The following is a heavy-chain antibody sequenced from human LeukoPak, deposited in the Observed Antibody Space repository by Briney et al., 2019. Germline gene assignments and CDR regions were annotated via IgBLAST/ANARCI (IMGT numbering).Heavy chain of an antibody. CDR2: IYYSGST. Sequence: SETLSLTCTVSGGSLSSYYWSWIRQPPGKGLEWIGYIYYSGSTNYNPSLKSRVTISVDTSKNQFSLKLSSVTAADTAVYYCARETWDNWFDPWGQGTLVTVSS. D-gene: IGHD1-26*01. CDR3: ARETWDNWFDP. CDR1: GGSLSSYY. V-gene: IGHV4-59*01. J-gene: IGHJ5*02.